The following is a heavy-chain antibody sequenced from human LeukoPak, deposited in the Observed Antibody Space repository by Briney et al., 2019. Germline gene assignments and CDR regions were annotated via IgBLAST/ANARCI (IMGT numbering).Heavy chain of an antibody. J-gene: IGHJ4*02. V-gene: IGHV3-48*03. CDR2: ISSSGSTI. D-gene: IGHD1-1*01. CDR1: GFTFSSYE. Sequence: GGSLRLSCAASGFTFSSYEMNWVRQAPGKGLEWVSYISSSGSTIYYADSVKGRFTISRDNAKNSLYLQMNSLRAEDTAVYYCTTENWYVFEHWGQGTLVSVSS. CDR3: TTENWYVFEH.